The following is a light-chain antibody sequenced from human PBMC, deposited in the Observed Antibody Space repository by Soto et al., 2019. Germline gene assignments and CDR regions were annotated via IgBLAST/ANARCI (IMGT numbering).Light chain of an antibody. CDR2: DVS. CDR3: CSYAGSNTHVV. CDR1: NSDVGGYNY. J-gene: IGLJ2*01. Sequence: QSALTQPRSVSGSPGQSVTISCTGTNSDVGGYNYVSWYQQHPGKAPKVMIYDVSKRPSGVPDRFSGSKTGNTASLTISGLQAEDEADYHCCSYAGSNTHVVFGGGTKLTVL. V-gene: IGLV2-11*01.